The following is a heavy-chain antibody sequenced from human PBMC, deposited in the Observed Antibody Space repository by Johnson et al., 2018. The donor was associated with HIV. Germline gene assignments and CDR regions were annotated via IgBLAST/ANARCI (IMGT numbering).Heavy chain of an antibody. CDR2: ISYDGSNK. Sequence: QVQLVESGGGVVRPGGSLRLSCSASGFTFSSYAMHWVRQAPGKGLEWVAVISYDGSNKYYADSVKGRFTLSRDNAKNSVYLQMNSLRPEDTALYCCAKDRSLEWLYDAFDMWGQGTMVTVSS. D-gene: IGHD3-3*01. CDR3: AKDRSLEWLYDAFDM. CDR1: GFTFSSYA. V-gene: IGHV3-30*04. J-gene: IGHJ3*02.